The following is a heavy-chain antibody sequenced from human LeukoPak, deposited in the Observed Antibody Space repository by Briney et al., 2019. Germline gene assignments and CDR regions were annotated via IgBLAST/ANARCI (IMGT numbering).Heavy chain of an antibody. J-gene: IGHJ4*02. CDR2: IWYDGSNK. D-gene: IGHD4-17*01. V-gene: IGHV3-33*06. CDR1: GFTFSSYG. CDR3: AKDLRDYRYYFDY. Sequence: GGSLRLSCAASGFTFSSYGMHWVRQAPGQGLEWVAVIWYDGSNKYYADSVKGRFTISTDNSTNTLYLQMNSLRAVDTAVYYCAKDLRDYRYYFDYWGQGTLVTVSS.